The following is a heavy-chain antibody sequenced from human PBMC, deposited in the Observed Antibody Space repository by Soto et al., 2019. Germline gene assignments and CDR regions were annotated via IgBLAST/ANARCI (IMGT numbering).Heavy chain of an antibody. CDR2: IYYSGST. Sequence: PSETLSLTCTVSGGSISSYYWSWIRQPPGKGLEWIGYIYYSGSTNYNPSLKSRVTISVDTSKNQFSLKLSSVTAADTAVYYCARLEGIAVAGTDYYYYYYMDVWGKGTTVTVSS. V-gene: IGHV4-59*08. CDR1: GGSISSYY. CDR3: ARLEGIAVAGTDYYYYYYMDV. J-gene: IGHJ6*03. D-gene: IGHD6-19*01.